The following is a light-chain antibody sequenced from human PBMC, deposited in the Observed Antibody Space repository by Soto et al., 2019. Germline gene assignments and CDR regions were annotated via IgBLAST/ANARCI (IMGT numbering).Light chain of an antibody. Sequence: QSALTQPASVSGSPGQSITISCTGTSSDIVADDFVSWYQHHPDKTPKLIIFEVTYRPTGISHRFSASKSGNTASLTISGLEAEDEAFYYCSSYRKTTFPHVVFGGGTKVTVL. J-gene: IGLJ2*01. V-gene: IGLV2-14*01. CDR2: EVT. CDR3: SSYRKTTFPHVV. CDR1: SSDIVADDF.